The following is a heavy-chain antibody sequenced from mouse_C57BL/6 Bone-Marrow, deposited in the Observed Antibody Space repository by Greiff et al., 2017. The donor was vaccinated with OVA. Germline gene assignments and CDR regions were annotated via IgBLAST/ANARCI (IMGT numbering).Heavy chain of an antibody. J-gene: IGHJ3*01. D-gene: IGHD2-4*01. CDR2: IDPSDSYT. Sequence: QVQLQQPGAELVKPGASVKLSCKASGYTFTSYWMQWVKQRPGQGLEWIGEIDPSDSYTYYNQKFKGKATLTVDTSSSTAYMQLSSLTSEDSAVYYCEIYYDYPLFAYWGQGTLVTVSA. CDR3: EIYYDYPLFAY. CDR1: GYTFTSYW. V-gene: IGHV1-50*01.